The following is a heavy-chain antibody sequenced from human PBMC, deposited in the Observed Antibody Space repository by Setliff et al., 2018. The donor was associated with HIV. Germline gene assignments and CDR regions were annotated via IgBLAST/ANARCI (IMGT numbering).Heavy chain of an antibody. CDR2: IYHSGST. D-gene: IGHD2-2*01. J-gene: IGHJ6*03. Sequence: LSLTCTVSGGSISSTSYYWGWIRQPPGKGLEWIGNIYHSGSTYYNPSLKNRVSMSIDTSQNQFSLRLTSLTAADTAVYYCARAQLPPTYIDVWGKGTTVTVS. CDR3: ARAQLPPTYIDV. V-gene: IGHV4-39*07. CDR1: GGSISSTSYY.